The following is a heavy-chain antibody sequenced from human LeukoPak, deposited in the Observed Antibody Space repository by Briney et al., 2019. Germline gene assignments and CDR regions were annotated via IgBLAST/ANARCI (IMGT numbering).Heavy chain of an antibody. Sequence: SVKVSCKASGYTFIGYLIHWVRQAPGQGLEWMGRIIPILGIANYAQKFQGRVTITADKSTSTAYMELSSLRSEDTAVYYCARPPVRGTEYFQHWGQGTLVTVSS. CDR3: ARPPVRGTEYFQH. CDR1: GYTFIGYL. J-gene: IGHJ1*01. D-gene: IGHD3-10*01. CDR2: IIPILGIA. V-gene: IGHV1-69*02.